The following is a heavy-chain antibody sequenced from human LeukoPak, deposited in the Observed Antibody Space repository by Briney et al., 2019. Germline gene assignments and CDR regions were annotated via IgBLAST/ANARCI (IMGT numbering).Heavy chain of an antibody. CDR2: IASSGLNT. J-gene: IGHJ3*01. D-gene: IGHD5-12*01. CDR1: GFMFRDAA. V-gene: IGHV3-23*01. CDR3: ARDIELST. Sequence: GGSLRLSCAASGFMFRDAAMTWVRQAPGKGLEWVSLIASSGLNTYYADSVRGRFTISRDNSKNTLSLQMNSLRVEDTAIYYCARDIELSTWGRGTLVTVSS.